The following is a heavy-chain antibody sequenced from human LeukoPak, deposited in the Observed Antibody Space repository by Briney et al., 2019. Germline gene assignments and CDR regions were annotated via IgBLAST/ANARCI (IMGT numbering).Heavy chain of an antibody. J-gene: IGHJ4*02. CDR1: GYTFTSYG. Sequence: ASVKVSCKASGYTFTSYGISWVPQAPGQWLEWMGWISAYNGNTNYAQKLQGRGTMTTDTSTSTAYMELRSLRYDVTAVYYSARGGGATTDFDYWGQGTLATVSS. CDR2: ISAYNGNT. D-gene: IGHD1-26*01. V-gene: IGHV1-18*01. CDR3: ARGGGATTDFDY.